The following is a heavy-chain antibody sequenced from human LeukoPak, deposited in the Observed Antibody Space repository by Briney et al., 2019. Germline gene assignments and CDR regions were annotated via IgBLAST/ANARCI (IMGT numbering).Heavy chain of an antibody. CDR3: ASIPSFDY. CDR1: GGSISSSSYY. D-gene: IGHD2-2*02. Sequence: ETLSLTCTVSGGSISSSSYYWGWIRQAPGKGLEWVSAISGSGGSTYYADSVKGRFTISRDNSKNTLYLQMNSLRAEDTAVYYCASIPSFDYWGQGTLVTVSS. J-gene: IGHJ4*02. V-gene: IGHV3-23*01. CDR2: ISGSGGST.